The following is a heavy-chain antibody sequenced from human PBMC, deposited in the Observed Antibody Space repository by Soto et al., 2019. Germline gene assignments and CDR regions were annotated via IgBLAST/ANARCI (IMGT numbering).Heavy chain of an antibody. J-gene: IGHJ4*02. CDR2: IYYSGST. CDR1: GGSISSSSYY. V-gene: IGHV4-39*01. CDR3: ATLWGQD. D-gene: IGHD3-10*01. Sequence: QLQLQESGPGLVKPSETLSLTCTVSGGSISSSSYYWGWIRQPPGKGLEWIGRIYYSGSTYYNPSLKSPVTISVAPSKNQVSLKRSSVTAADTAVYYCATLWGQDWGQGTLVTVSS.